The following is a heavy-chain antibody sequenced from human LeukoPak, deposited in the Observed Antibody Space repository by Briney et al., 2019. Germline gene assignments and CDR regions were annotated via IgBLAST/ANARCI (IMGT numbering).Heavy chain of an antibody. CDR2: ISGSGGST. CDR3: AKAPIFGGVIVGDDY. D-gene: IGHD3-16*02. J-gene: IGHJ4*02. Sequence: PGGTLRLSCAASGFTFSSYGMSWVRQAPGKGLEWVSAISGSGGSTYYADSVKGRFTISRDNSKNTLYLKMNSLGAEDTAVYYCAKAPIFGGVIVGDDYWGQGTLVTVSS. V-gene: IGHV3-23*01. CDR1: GFTFSSYG.